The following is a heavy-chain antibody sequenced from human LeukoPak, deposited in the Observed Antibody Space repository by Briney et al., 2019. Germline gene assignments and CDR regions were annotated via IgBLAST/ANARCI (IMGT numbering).Heavy chain of an antibody. J-gene: IGHJ5*02. D-gene: IGHD1-26*01. V-gene: IGHV3-23*01. CDR3: AKDALSLIVGATYNWFDP. Sequence: GGSLRPSCAASGFTFSSYAMSWVRQAPGKGLEWVSAISGSGGSTYYADSVKGRFTISRDNSKNTLYLQMNSLRAEDTAVYYCAKDALSLIVGATYNWFDPWGQGTLVTVSS. CDR1: GFTFSSYA. CDR2: ISGSGGST.